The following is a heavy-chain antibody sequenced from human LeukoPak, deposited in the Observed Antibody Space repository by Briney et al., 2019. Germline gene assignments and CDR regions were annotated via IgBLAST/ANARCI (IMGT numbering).Heavy chain of an antibody. CDR2: IYSGGST. Sequence: GGSLRLSCAASGFTVNSNYMSWVRQAPGKGLEWVSVIYSGGSTYYADSVKGRFTISRHNSKNTLYLQMNSLRAEDTAVYYCARDSSCFFDYWGQGTLVTVSS. CDR3: ARDSSCFFDY. CDR1: GFTVNSNY. J-gene: IGHJ4*02. D-gene: IGHD6-19*01. V-gene: IGHV3-53*04.